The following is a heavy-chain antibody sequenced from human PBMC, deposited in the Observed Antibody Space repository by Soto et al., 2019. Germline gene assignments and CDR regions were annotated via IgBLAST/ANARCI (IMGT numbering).Heavy chain of an antibody. CDR3: ARGRVTMIVGKAFDI. Sequence: KPSETLSLTCTVSGASISSGDYFWSWIRQSPGKGLEWIGYIYDSGSSYYNPSLKSRVTISVDTSKNQFSLKLSSVTAADTAVYYCARGRVTMIVGKAFDIWGQGTMVTVSS. D-gene: IGHD3-22*01. J-gene: IGHJ3*02. CDR2: IYDSGSS. CDR1: GASISSGDYF. V-gene: IGHV4-30-4*01.